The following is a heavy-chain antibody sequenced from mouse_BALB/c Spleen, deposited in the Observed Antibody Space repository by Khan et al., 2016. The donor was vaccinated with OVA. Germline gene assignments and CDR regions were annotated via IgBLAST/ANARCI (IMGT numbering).Heavy chain of an antibody. V-gene: IGHV9-3-1*01. CDR3: SRSNGNDWFAY. Sequence: QIQLVPSGPELKKPGETVKISCKASGYTLTDYGMNWVKQAPGKGLKWMGWINTYTGEATYADDFKGRFAFSLETSANTAYLQINNLKTEDTATYFCSRSNGNDWFAYWGQGTLVTVSA. D-gene: IGHD2-1*01. CDR2: INTYTGEA. CDR1: GYTLTDYG. J-gene: IGHJ3*01.